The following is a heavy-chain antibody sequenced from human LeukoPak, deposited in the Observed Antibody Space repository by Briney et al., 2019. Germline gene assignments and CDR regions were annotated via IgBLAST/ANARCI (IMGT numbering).Heavy chain of an antibody. CDR2: IRSKAYGGTT. D-gene: IGHD6-19*01. Sequence: GRSLRLSCTASGFTFGDYAMSWVRQAPGKGLEWVGFIRSKAYGGTTEYAASVKGRFTISRDDSKSIAYLQMNSLKTEDTAVYYCARESQWLGGFDYWGQGTLVTVSS. CDR1: GFTFGDYA. J-gene: IGHJ4*02. V-gene: IGHV3-49*04. CDR3: ARESQWLGGFDY.